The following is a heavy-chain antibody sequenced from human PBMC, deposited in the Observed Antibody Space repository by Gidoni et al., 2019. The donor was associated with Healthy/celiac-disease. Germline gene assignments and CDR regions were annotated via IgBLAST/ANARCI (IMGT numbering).Heavy chain of an antibody. CDR1: GGSISSGGYS. J-gene: IGHJ3*02. V-gene: IGHV4-30-2*01. D-gene: IGHD7-27*01. CDR3: AGQLGMEAFDI. CDR2: IYHSGST. Sequence: QLQLQESGSGLVKPSQTLSLTCAVSGGSISSGGYSWSWVRQPPGKGLEWIGYIYHSGSTYYNPSLKSRVTISVDRSKNQFSLKLSSVTAADTAVYYCAGQLGMEAFDIWGQGTMVTVSS.